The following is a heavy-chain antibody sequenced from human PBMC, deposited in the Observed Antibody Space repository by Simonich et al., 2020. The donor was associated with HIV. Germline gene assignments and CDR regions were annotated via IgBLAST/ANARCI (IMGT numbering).Heavy chain of an antibody. J-gene: IGHJ4*02. V-gene: IGHV3-30*07. CDR3: ASGGSISSVWADDY. Sequence: QVQLVESGGGVVQPGRSLRLSCAASGFTFGSYAMHWVRQAPGKGLEWVAVISYDGSNKYYADSVKGRFTISRDNSKNTLDLQMNSLRAEDTAVYYCASGGSISSVWADDYWGQGTLVTVSS. CDR1: GFTFGSYA. D-gene: IGHD3-16*01. CDR2: ISYDGSNK.